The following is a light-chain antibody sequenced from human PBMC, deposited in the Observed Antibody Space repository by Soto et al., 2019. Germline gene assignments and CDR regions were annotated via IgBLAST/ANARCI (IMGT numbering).Light chain of an antibody. J-gene: IGKJ4*01. CDR3: QQATTFPLT. Sequence: EVVLTQSPGTLSLSPGERVTLSCRASQSVASSYLAWYQQKTGRAPRLLFYSASSRATGIPDRFSGSGSGTDFTLTISRLEPEDFATYYCQQATTFPLTFGGGTKVDIK. CDR1: QSVASSY. CDR2: SAS. V-gene: IGKV3-20*01.